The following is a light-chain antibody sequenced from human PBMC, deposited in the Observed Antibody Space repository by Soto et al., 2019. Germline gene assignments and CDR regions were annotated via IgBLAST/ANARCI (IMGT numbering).Light chain of an antibody. CDR1: QSLLSRSQSLNY. CDR3: HQYYTAPIT. V-gene: IGKV4-1*01. J-gene: IGKJ5*01. Sequence: DIVMTQSPDSLAVSLGERATINCKSSQSLLSRSQSLNYLNWFQQRPGHPPKLLITWASTRESGVPARFSGSGSGTDFTLTISSLQAEDVAVYYCHQYYTAPITFGQGKRLEIQ. CDR2: WAS.